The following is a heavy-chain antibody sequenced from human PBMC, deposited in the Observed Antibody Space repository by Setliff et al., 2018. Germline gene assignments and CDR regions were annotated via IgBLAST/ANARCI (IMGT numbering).Heavy chain of an antibody. Sequence: SVKVSCKASGYTFTRYGISWVRQAPGQGLEWMGAIIPVLGMTDYAQKFQGRLTITADQSTTTVYMELSSLRFDDTALYYCARGPSPTVTPSRLIYFYHMDVWGTGTTVTVSS. J-gene: IGHJ6*03. CDR2: IIPVLGMT. V-gene: IGHV1-69*10. CDR3: ARGPSPTVTPSRLIYFYHMDV. D-gene: IGHD4-17*01. CDR1: GYTFTRYG.